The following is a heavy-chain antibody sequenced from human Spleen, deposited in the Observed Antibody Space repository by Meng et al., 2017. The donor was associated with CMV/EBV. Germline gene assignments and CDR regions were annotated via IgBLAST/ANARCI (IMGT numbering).Heavy chain of an antibody. J-gene: IGHJ5*02. Sequence: ISSGGYYWSWIRQHPGKGLEWIGYIHYSGSTYYNPSLKSRVTISVDTSKNQFSLKLSSVTAADTAVYYCAREHIGYCSGGSCRNWFDPWGQGTLVTVSS. CDR3: AREHIGYCSGGSCRNWFDP. CDR1: ISSGGYY. V-gene: IGHV4-30-4*06. CDR2: IHYSGST. D-gene: IGHD2-15*01.